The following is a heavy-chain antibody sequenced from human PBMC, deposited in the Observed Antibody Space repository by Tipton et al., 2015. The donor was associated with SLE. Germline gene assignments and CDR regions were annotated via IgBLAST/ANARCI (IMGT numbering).Heavy chain of an antibody. CDR3: ARFGKYSSGWYDY. CDR2: ISGSGGST. J-gene: IGHJ4*02. V-gene: IGHV3-23*01. D-gene: IGHD6-19*01. CDR1: GFTFSSYG. Sequence: SLRLSCAASGFTFSSYGMHWVRQAPGKGLEWVSAISGSGGSTYYADSVKGRFTISRDNSKNTLYLQMNSLRAEDTAVYYCARFGKYSSGWYDYWGQGTLVTVSS.